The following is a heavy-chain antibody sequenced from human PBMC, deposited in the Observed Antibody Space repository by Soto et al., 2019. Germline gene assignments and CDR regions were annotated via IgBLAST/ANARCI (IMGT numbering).Heavy chain of an antibody. J-gene: IGHJ6*02. CDR3: ARLPRLGYGMDV. CDR1: GYSFTNYW. CDR2: IYPDDSDT. V-gene: IGHV5-51*01. Sequence: GESLKISCKGSGYSFTNYWIGWVRQMPGRGLEWMGIIYPDDSDTTYSPSFQGQVAISADKSINTAYLQWSSLKASDTAMYYCARLPRLGYGMDVWGQGTTVTVSS.